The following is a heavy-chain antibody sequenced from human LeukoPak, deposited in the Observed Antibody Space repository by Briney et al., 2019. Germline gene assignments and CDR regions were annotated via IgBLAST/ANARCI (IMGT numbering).Heavy chain of an antibody. J-gene: IGHJ5*02. CDR2: IKQDGSEK. Sequence: PGGSLRLSCAASGFTFSSYWMSWLRQAPGKGLECVANIKQDGSEKYYVDSVKGRFTISRDNAKNSLYLQMNSLRAEDTAVYYCARGLGTTVTTNWFDPWGQGSLVTVS. V-gene: IGHV3-7*01. D-gene: IGHD4-17*01. CDR3: ARGLGTTVTTNWFDP. CDR1: GFTFSSYW.